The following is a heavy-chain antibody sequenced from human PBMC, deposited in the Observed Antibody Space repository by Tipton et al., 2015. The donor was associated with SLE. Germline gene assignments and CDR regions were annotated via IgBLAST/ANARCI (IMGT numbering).Heavy chain of an antibody. Sequence: TLSLTCTVSGGSISSRYWSWIRQPPGKGLEWIGYMYYSGSTKYNPSLKSRVTISVDTSKNQFSLKLSSVTAADTAVYYCARDGRDDFWSGYYGPWFDPWGQGTLVTVSS. CDR3: ARDGRDDFWSGYYGPWFDP. D-gene: IGHD3-3*01. CDR2: MYYSGST. CDR1: GGSISSRY. V-gene: IGHV4-59*11. J-gene: IGHJ5*02.